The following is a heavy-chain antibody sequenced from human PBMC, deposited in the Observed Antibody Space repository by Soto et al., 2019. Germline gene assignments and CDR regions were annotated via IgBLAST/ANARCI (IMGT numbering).Heavy chain of an antibody. V-gene: IGHV3-23*01. J-gene: IGHJ6*02. CDR1: GFTFSSYA. Sequence: GSLRLSCAASGFTFSSYAMSWVRQAPGKGLEWVSAISGSGGSTYYADSVKGRFTISRDNSKNTLYLQMNSLRAEDTAVYYCASAILGYCSSTSCYDGGYYYYGMDVWGQGTTVTVSS. CDR3: ASAILGYCSSTSCYDGGYYYYGMDV. CDR2: ISGSGGST. D-gene: IGHD2-2*01.